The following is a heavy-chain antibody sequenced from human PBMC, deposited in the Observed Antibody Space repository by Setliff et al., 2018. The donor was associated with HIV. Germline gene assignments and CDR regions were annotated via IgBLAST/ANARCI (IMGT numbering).Heavy chain of an antibody. J-gene: IGHJ3*01. CDR2: IYHSGRT. V-gene: IGHV4-39*07. CDR1: GGSISSNSYY. CDR3: ARDQPQDYDSLTGARAGFDF. D-gene: IGHD3-9*01. Sequence: KLPETLSLTCTVSGGSISSNSYYWGWIRQPPGKGLEWIGSIYHSGRTYYNPSLKSRVTISVDTSKNQFSLKLTSVTAADTAVYYCARDQPQDYDSLTGARAGFDFWGQGTMVTVSS.